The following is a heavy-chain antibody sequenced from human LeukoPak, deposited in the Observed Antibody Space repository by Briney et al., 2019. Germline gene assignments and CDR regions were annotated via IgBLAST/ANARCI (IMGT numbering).Heavy chain of an antibody. CDR2: INPNSGGT. J-gene: IGHJ5*02. CDR3: ASLKEGWFGESLHQYNWFDP. V-gene: IGHV1-2*02. Sequence: ASVKVSCKASGYTFTGYYMHWVRQAPGQGLEWMGWINPNSGGTNYAQKFQGRVTMTRDTSISTAYMELSRLRSEDTAVYYCASLKEGWFGESLHQYNWFDPWGQGTLVTVSS. D-gene: IGHD3-10*01. CDR1: GYTFTGYY.